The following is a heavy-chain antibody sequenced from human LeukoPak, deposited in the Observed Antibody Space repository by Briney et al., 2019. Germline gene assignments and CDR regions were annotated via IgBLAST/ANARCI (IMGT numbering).Heavy chain of an antibody. J-gene: IGHJ4*02. Sequence: GGSLRLSCVGSGISLRNYAMTWVRQAPGKGLEWVSYISERGGSTTYADSVKGRFTISRDTSLNTLYLQMNNLRAEDTAVYFCAKRGVVILGLLVIGYHQEAYHYDFWGQGVLVTVSS. D-gene: IGHD2/OR15-2a*01. CDR3: AKRGVVILGLLVIGYHQEAYHYDF. CDR1: GISLRNYA. V-gene: IGHV3-23*01. CDR2: ISERGGST.